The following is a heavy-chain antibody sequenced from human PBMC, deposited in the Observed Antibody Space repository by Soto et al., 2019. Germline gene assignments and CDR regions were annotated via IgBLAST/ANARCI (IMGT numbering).Heavy chain of an antibody. V-gene: IGHV4-39*01. CDR2: IYYSGST. J-gene: IGHJ4*02. Sequence: SETLSLTCAVSGGSISSSSYYWGWIRQPPGKGLEWIGSIYYSGSTYYNPSLKSRVTISVDTSKNQFSLKLSSVTAADTAVYYCARIYYDSVFDYWGQGTLVTVSS. CDR3: ARIYYDSVFDY. CDR1: GGSISSSSYY. D-gene: IGHD3-22*01.